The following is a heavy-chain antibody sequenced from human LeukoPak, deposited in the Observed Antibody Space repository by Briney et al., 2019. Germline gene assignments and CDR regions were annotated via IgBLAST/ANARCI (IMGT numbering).Heavy chain of an antibody. D-gene: IGHD3-22*01. CDR1: GYTFTDYF. J-gene: IGHJ4*02. V-gene: IGHV1-69*06. CDR3: ASVNYYYDSSGSWLGVHYFDY. Sequence: SVKVSCKASGYTFTDYFMNWVRQAPGQGLEWMGGIIPIFGTANYPQKFQGRVTITADRSTSTAYMELSSLRSEDTAVYYCASVNYYYDSSGSWLGVHYFDYWGQGTLVTVSS. CDR2: IIPIFGTA.